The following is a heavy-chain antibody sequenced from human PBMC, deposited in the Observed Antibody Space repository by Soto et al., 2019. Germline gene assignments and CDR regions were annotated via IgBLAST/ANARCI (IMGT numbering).Heavy chain of an antibody. D-gene: IGHD6-13*01. CDR2: ISPGGDST. Sequence: ASVKVSCKASGFTFSNYYMHWVRQAPEQGLEWMGIISPGGDSTTYAQRFQGRLTMTRDTSTSTVCMDLSSLTSEDTAVYYCARAHSEQYFDFWGQGTLVTVSS. J-gene: IGHJ4*02. V-gene: IGHV1-46*01. CDR3: ARAHSEQYFDF. CDR1: GFTFSNYY.